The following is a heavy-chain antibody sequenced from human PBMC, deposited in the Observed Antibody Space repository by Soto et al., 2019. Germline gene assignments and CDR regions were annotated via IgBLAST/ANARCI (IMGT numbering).Heavy chain of an antibody. CDR2: INPNSGGT. J-gene: IGHJ4*02. CDR1: GYTFTGYY. Sequence: QVQLVQSGAEVKKPGASVKVSCKASGYTFTGYYMHWVRQAPGQGLEWMGWINPNSGGTNYAQKFQGWGTMTRDPSISKADMELSRLRSDDTAVYYCARGGEGLRFLEWLLYLDYWGQGTLVTVSS. V-gene: IGHV1-2*04. CDR3: ARGGEGLRFLEWLLYLDY. D-gene: IGHD3-3*01.